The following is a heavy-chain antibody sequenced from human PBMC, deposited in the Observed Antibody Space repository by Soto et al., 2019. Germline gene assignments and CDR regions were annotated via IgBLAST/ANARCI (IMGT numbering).Heavy chain of an antibody. CDR3: ARGADSSGPFHYYYGMDV. CDR1: GYTFTSYG. J-gene: IGHJ6*02. CDR2: ISAYNGNT. D-gene: IGHD3-22*01. V-gene: IGHV1-18*01. Sequence: GASVKVSCKASGYTFTSYGISWVRQAPGQGLEWMGWISAYNGNTNYAQKLQGRVTMTADTSTSTAYMELSSLRSEDTAVYYCARGADSSGPFHYYYGMDVWGQGTTVTVSS.